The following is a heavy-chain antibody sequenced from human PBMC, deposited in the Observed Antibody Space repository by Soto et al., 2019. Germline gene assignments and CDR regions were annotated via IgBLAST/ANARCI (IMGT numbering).Heavy chain of an antibody. Sequence: SGPTLVNPTQTLTLTCTFSGFSLRTTGMRVSWIRQPPGKALEWLTRIDWDDDKFYSTSLKTRLTISKDTSKNQVVLTMTNMDPADKAPYYCARTAAYYRGRHFDYWGQGTLVTVSS. CDR1: GFSLRTTGMR. CDR2: IDWDDDK. D-gene: IGHD3-10*01. V-gene: IGHV2-70*04. J-gene: IGHJ4*02. CDR3: ARTAAYYRGRHFDY.